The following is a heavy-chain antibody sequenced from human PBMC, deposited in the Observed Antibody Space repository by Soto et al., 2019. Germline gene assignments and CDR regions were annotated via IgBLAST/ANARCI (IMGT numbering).Heavy chain of an antibody. CDR1: GGSISSGGYY. CDR3: ARQGAYYYDSSGYYNWFDP. J-gene: IGHJ5*02. Sequence: QVQLQESGPGLVKPSQTLSLTCTVSGGSISSGGYYWSWIRQHPGKGLEWIGYIYYSGSTYYNPSLKSRVTISVDTSKNQFSLKLSSVTAADTAVYYCARQGAYYYDSSGYYNWFDPWGQGTLVTVSS. CDR2: IYYSGST. D-gene: IGHD3-22*01. V-gene: IGHV4-31*03.